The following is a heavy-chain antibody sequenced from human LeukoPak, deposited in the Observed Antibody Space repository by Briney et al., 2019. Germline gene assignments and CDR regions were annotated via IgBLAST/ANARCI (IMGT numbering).Heavy chain of an antibody. D-gene: IGHD6-13*01. CDR1: GFTFDDYA. Sequence: GGSLRLSCAASGFTFDDYAMHWVRQAPGKGLEWVSGINWNGGSTGYADSVKGRFTISRDNAKNSLYLQMNSLRAEDTAVYYCASSSGAAAGISDYWGQGTLITVSS. J-gene: IGHJ4*02. CDR3: ASSSGAAAGISDY. V-gene: IGHV3-20*04. CDR2: INWNGGST.